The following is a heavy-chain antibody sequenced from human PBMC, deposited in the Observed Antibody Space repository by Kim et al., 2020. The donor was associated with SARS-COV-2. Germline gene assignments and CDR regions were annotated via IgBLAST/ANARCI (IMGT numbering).Heavy chain of an antibody. CDR2: IYPGDSDT. Sequence: GESLKISCEGSGYSFTSYWIGWVRQMPGKGLEWMGIIYPGDSDTRYSPSFQGQVTISADKSISTAYLQWSSLKASDTAMYYCARQNYYGSGSYYTPHSYGMDVWGQGTTVTVSS. CDR1: GYSFTSYW. CDR3: ARQNYYGSGSYYTPHSYGMDV. D-gene: IGHD3-10*01. V-gene: IGHV5-51*01. J-gene: IGHJ6*02.